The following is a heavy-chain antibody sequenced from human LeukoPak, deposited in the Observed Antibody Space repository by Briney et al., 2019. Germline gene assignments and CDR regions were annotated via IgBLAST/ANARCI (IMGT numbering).Heavy chain of an antibody. CDR2: IIPIFGTA. D-gene: IGHD2-2*01. V-gene: IGHV1-69*01. CDR1: GYTFTSYA. J-gene: IGHJ6*03. Sequence: EASVKVSCKASGYTFTSYAISWVRQAPGQGREWMGGIIPIFGTANYAQKFQGRVTITADESTSTAYMELSSLRSEDTAVYYCARGDIVVVPAARGSSSNYYYYMDVWGKGTTVTISS. CDR3: ARGDIVVVPAARGSSSNYYYYMDV.